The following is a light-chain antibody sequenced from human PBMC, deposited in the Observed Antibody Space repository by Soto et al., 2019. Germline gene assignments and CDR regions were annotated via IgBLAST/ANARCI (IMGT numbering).Light chain of an antibody. V-gene: IGKV3-20*01. J-gene: IGKJ3*01. CDR2: GAS. CDR3: QQYGSSPT. CDR1: QSVSSSY. Sequence: EIVLTQSPGTLSLSPGERATLSCRASQSVSSSYLAWYQQKPGQAPRLLIYGASSRATGIPDSFSGSGSGTYFTLTISRLEPEGFAVYYCQQYGSSPTFGPGTKVDIK.